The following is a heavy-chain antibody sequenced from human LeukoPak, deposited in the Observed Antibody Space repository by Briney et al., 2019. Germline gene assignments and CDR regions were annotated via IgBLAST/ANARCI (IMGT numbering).Heavy chain of an antibody. CDR3: ARVPPYYYDSSGYFDY. V-gene: IGHV4-59*01. D-gene: IGHD3-22*01. J-gene: IGHJ4*02. CDR2: IYYSGST. CDR1: GGSISSYY. Sequence: SETLSLTCTVSGGSISSYYWSWIRQPPGKGLEWIGYIYYSGSTNYNPSLKSRVTISVDTSKNQFSLKLSSVTAADTAVYYCARVPPYYYDSSGYFDYWGQGTLVTVSS.